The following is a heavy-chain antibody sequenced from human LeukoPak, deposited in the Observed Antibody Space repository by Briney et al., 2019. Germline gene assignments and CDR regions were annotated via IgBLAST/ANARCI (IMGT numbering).Heavy chain of an antibody. CDR3: ARAVTMVRGVNSYYFDY. Sequence: ASVKVSCKASGYTFTSYGISWVRQAPGQGLEWMGWISAYNGNTNYAQKLQGSVTMTTDTSTSTAYMELRSLRSDDTAVYYCARAVTMVRGVNSYYFDYWGQGTLVTVSS. CDR1: GYTFTSYG. V-gene: IGHV1-18*01. CDR2: ISAYNGNT. D-gene: IGHD3-10*01. J-gene: IGHJ4*02.